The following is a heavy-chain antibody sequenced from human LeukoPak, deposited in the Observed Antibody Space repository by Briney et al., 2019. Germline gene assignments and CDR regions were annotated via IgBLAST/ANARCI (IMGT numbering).Heavy chain of an antibody. V-gene: IGHV3-23*01. Sequence: GGSLRLSCVSSGFSFSNYAMSWVRQAPGKGLEWVSSISGSGGSTHYADSVKGRFTISRDKTKNTLYLQMNSLRAEDTAVYYCAKSAYYGASGYYREYYFDYWGQGTLVTVSS. CDR1: GFSFSNYA. CDR2: ISGSGGST. J-gene: IGHJ4*02. CDR3: AKSAYYGASGYYREYYFDY. D-gene: IGHD3-22*01.